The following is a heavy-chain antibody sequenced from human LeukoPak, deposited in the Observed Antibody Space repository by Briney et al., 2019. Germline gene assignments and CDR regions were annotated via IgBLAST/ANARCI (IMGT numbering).Heavy chain of an antibody. D-gene: IGHD3-10*01. CDR2: IHSGGTT. J-gene: IGHJ6*03. CDR3: ARAKGTYYYYMDV. Sequence: GGSLRLSCAASGFTVSSNYMSWVRQVPGKGLEWVSVIHSGGTTYYADSVKGRVTISRDNSQNTLYLQMNSLRAEDTAVYYCARAKGTYYYYMDVWGKGTTVTVSS. CDR1: GFTVSSNY. V-gene: IGHV3-66*02.